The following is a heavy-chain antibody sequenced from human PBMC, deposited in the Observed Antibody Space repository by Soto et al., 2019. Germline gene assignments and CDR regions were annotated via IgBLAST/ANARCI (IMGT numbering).Heavy chain of an antibody. J-gene: IGHJ3*01. D-gene: IGHD6-13*01. V-gene: IGHV4-59*08. CDR1: GASISSNY. CDR2: FSYSGST. Sequence: QVQLQESGPGLVKPSETLSLTCTVSGASISSNYWSWIRRPPGKGLECIGYFSYSGSTNYNPSLKSRVIISVDTSRNQFSLKLTSVTATDTAMYYCARHSPLAAGGAFEFWGQGMMVTVSS. CDR3: ARHSPLAAGGAFEF.